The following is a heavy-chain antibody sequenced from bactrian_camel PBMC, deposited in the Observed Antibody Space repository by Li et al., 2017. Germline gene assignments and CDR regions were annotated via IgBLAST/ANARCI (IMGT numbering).Heavy chain of an antibody. V-gene: IGHV3S55*01. CDR3: AANTQTVCVPPLSVPDFNY. J-gene: IGHJ4*01. Sequence: VQLVESGGGSVQAGGSLKLSCTASGYTVSRYCMAWFRQAPGKERERVANIERLGWPQYANSVKGRFTISKDNAKNTLYLQMDSLKPEDTAMYFCAANTQTVCVPPLSVPDFNYWGQGTQVTVS. D-gene: IGHD2*01. CDR1: GYTVSRYC. CDR2: IERLGWP.